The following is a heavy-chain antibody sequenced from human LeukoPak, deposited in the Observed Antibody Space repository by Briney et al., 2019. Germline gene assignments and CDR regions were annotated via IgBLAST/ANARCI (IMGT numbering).Heavy chain of an antibody. CDR1: GFTFSSYW. Sequence: GGSLRLSCAASGFTFSSYWMHWVRQAPGKGLVWVSRIKSDGSTNYADSVEGRFTISRDNAKNTVSLQMNSLRAEDTAVYYCARHIDWKFDYWGQGTLVTVSS. CDR3: ARHIDWKFDY. CDR2: IKSDGST. J-gene: IGHJ4*02. V-gene: IGHV3-74*01. D-gene: IGHD1-1*01.